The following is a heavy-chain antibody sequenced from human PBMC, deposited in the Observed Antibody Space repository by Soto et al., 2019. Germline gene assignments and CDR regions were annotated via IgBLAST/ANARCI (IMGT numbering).Heavy chain of an antibody. D-gene: IGHD2-15*01. J-gene: IGHJ5*02. CDR2: INAGNGNT. CDR3: ARGGDIVVVVAATPFPDWFDP. CDR1: GYTFTSYA. Sequence: ASVKVSCKASGYTFTSYAMHWVRQAPGQRLEWMGWINAGNGNTKYSQKFQGRVTITRDTSASTAYMELSSLRSEDTAVYYCARGGDIVVVVAATPFPDWFDPWGQGTLVTVSS. V-gene: IGHV1-3*01.